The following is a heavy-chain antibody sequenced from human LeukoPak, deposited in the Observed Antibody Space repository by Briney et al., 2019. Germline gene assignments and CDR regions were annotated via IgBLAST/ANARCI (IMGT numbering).Heavy chain of an antibody. J-gene: IGHJ4*02. D-gene: IGHD6-13*01. CDR2: IWYDGSNK. CDR1: GFTFSSYA. V-gene: IGHV3-33*08. CDR3: ARVGYSSSWYGFDY. Sequence: GGSLRLSCATSGFTFSSYAMNWVRQAPGKGLEWVAVIWYDGSNKYYADSVKGRFTISRDNSKNTLYLQMNSLRAEDTAVYYCARVGYSSSWYGFDYWGQGTLVTVSS.